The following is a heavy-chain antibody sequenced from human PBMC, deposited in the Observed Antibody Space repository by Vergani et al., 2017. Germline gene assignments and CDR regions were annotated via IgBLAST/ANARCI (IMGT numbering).Heavy chain of an antibody. J-gene: IGHJ5*02. V-gene: IGHV3-21*01. Sequence: EVQMVESGGGLVKPGGSLRLSCEASGFIFSSYSMNWVRQAPGKGLEWVSSISSSSTYMYYADSVKGRFTISRDNAKNSLYLQMNSLRAEDTAVYYCAREEGLVGATTGWFDPWGQGTLVTVSS. D-gene: IGHD1-26*01. CDR1: GFIFSSYS. CDR3: AREEGLVGATTGWFDP. CDR2: ISSSSTYM.